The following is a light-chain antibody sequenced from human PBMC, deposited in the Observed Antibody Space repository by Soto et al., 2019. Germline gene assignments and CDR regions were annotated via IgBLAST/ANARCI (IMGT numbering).Light chain of an antibody. J-gene: IGKJ1*01. CDR2: GAS. CDR3: QQYNNWTQT. V-gene: IGKV3-15*01. Sequence: EIVMTQSPATLSVSPGERATLSCRASQSVSSNLAWYQQKPGQAPRLLIYGASTRATGIPARFSGSGSGTEFTLTISSLQSEDFAVYYCQQYNNWTQTLGQGTKVEIK. CDR1: QSVSSN.